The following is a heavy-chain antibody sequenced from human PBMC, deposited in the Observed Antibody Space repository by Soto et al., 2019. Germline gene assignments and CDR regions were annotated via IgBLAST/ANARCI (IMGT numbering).Heavy chain of an antibody. V-gene: IGHV3-33*01. J-gene: IGHJ6*02. Sequence: GSLRLSCAASGFTFSSYGMHWVRQAPGKGLEWVAVIWYDGSNKYYADSVKGRFTISRDNSKNTLYLQMNSLRAEDTAVYYCARTYYYGSGSYRRGMDVWGQGTTVTVSS. CDR3: ARTYYYGSGSYRRGMDV. CDR2: IWYDGSNK. CDR1: GFTFSSYG. D-gene: IGHD3-10*01.